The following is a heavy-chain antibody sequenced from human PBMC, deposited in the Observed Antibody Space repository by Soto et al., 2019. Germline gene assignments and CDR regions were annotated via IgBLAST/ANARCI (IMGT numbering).Heavy chain of an antibody. D-gene: IGHD2-15*01. J-gene: IGHJ6*02. CDR3: ARAYCSGGSCYPPDV. Sequence: AASVKVSCKASGYTFTSYAMHWVRQAPGQRLEWMGWINAGNGNTKYSQKFQGRVTITRDTSASTAYLQWSSLKASDTAMYYCARAYCSGGSCYPPDVWGQGTTVTSP. V-gene: IGHV1-3*01. CDR2: INAGNGNT. CDR1: GYTFTSYA.